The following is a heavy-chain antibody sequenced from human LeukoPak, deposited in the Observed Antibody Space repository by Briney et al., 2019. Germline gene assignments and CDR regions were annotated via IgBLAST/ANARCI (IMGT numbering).Heavy chain of an antibody. CDR3: ARDSSPNSSGWYGGWFDP. D-gene: IGHD6-19*01. V-gene: IGHV1-46*01. CDR2: INPSGGST. CDR1: GYTFTSYY. Sequence: ASVKVSCKASGYTFTSYYMHWVRQAPGQGLEWMGIINPSGGSTSYAQKFQGRVTMTRDTSTSTVYMELSSLRSEDTAVYYCARDSSPNSSGWYGGWFDPWGQGTLVTVSS. J-gene: IGHJ5*02.